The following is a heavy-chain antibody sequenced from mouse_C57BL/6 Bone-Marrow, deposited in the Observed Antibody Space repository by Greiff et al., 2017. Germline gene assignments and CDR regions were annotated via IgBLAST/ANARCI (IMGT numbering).Heavy chain of an antibody. D-gene: IGHD4-1*01. V-gene: IGHV5-12*01. CDR1: GFTFSDYY. CDR2: ISNGGGST. Sequence: DVMLVESGGGLVQPGGSLKLSCAASGFTFSDYYMYWVRQTPEKRLEWVAYISNGGGSTYYPDTVKGRFPFSRDNAKNTLYLQMRRLKSEDTARYYCARYSNWERFAYWGQGALGTVSA. J-gene: IGHJ3*01. CDR3: ARYSNWERFAY.